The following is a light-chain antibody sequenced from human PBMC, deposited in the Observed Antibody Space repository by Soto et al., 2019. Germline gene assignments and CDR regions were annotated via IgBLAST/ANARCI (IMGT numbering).Light chain of an antibody. V-gene: IGKV3-15*01. J-gene: IGKJ2*01. CDR3: QQYSNWPYT. Sequence: EIVMTQSPATLSLSPGERVTLSCRASQSVSSKLAWYQQKPGQAPRLLIYGASIRATDIPARFSGSGSGTEFTLTISRLQSEDFAIFYGQQYSNWPYTFGEGTKLELK. CDR2: GAS. CDR1: QSVSSK.